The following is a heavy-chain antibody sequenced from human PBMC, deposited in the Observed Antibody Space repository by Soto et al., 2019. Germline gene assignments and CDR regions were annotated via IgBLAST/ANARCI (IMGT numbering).Heavy chain of an antibody. CDR3: AKVPGYSGYDFLAY. CDR1: GFTFSSYG. Sequence: GGSLRLSCAASGFTFSSYGMHWVRQGPGKGLEWVAVISYDGSNKYYADSVKGRFTISRDNSKNTLYLQMNSLRAEDTAVYYCAKVPGYSGYDFLAYWGQGTLVTVSS. J-gene: IGHJ4*02. CDR2: ISYDGSNK. D-gene: IGHD5-12*01. V-gene: IGHV3-30*18.